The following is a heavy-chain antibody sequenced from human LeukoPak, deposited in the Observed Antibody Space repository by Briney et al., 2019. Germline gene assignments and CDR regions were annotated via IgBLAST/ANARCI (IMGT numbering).Heavy chain of an antibody. CDR2: IYTSGST. Sequence: PSETLSLTCTVSGGSISSYYWSWIRQPAGKGLEWIGRIYTSGSTYYNPSLKSRVTISVDTSKNQFSLKLSSVTAADTAVYYCARDMPGPDNSGGWSPFDYWGQGTLVTVSS. CDR1: GGSISSYY. D-gene: IGHD6-19*01. J-gene: IGHJ4*02. CDR3: ARDMPGPDNSGGWSPFDY. V-gene: IGHV4-4*07.